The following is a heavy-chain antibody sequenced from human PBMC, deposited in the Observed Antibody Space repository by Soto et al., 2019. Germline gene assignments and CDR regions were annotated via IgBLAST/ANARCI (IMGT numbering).Heavy chain of an antibody. J-gene: IGHJ3*02. V-gene: IGHV1-69*04. Sequence: SVKVSCKASGGTFSSYTISWVRQAPGQGLEWMGRIIPILGIANYAQKFQGRVTITADKSTSTAYMELSSLRSEDTAVYYCARDGVVPAASLGAFDIWGQGTLVTVSS. D-gene: IGHD2-2*01. CDR3: ARDGVVPAASLGAFDI. CDR2: IIPILGIA. CDR1: GGTFSSYT.